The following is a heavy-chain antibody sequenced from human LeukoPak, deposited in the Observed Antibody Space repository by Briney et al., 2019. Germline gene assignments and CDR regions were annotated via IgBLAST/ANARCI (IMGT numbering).Heavy chain of an antibody. D-gene: IGHD6-19*01. CDR2: ISGSGGST. J-gene: IGHJ4*02. CDR3: AKDSSGWIDYFDY. CDR1: GFTFGSYA. V-gene: IGHV3-23*01. Sequence: GGSLRLSCAASGFTFGSYAMIWVRQAPGEGLEWVSAISGSGGSTYYADSVKGRFTISRDNSKNTLYLQMNSLRAEDTAVYYCAKDSSGWIDYFDYWGQGTLVTVSS.